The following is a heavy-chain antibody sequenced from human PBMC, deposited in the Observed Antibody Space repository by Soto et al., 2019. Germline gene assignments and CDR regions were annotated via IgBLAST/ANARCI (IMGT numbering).Heavy chain of an antibody. CDR1: GGSGINSNYC. CDR2: VYYRGRS. V-gene: IGHV4-39*01. J-gene: IGHJ4*02. CDR3: VSQRTSVLTQAYFDY. Sequence: SETLSLTCTVSGGSGINSNYCWVWIRQSPGKGLECIGGVYYRGRSYSKSSVKSRVTISVDTSKNQFSLNLNSVTASDTAVYFCVSQRTSVLTQAYFDYWGPGALVTVSS. D-gene: IGHD2-8*01.